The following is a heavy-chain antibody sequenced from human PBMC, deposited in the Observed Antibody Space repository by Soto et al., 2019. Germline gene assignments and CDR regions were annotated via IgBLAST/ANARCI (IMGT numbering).Heavy chain of an antibody. Sequence: EVQLVESGGGLVQPGGSLRLSCAASGFTVSSNYMSWVRQAPGKGLEWVSVIYSGGSTYYADSVKGRFTISRDNSKNTLYLQMNSLRAEDTAAYYSARLGDSRGYSGRFDPWGQGTLATVSS. D-gene: IGHD3-22*01. CDR3: ARLGDSRGYSGRFDP. V-gene: IGHV3-66*01. CDR2: IYSGGST. J-gene: IGHJ5*02. CDR1: GFTVSSNY.